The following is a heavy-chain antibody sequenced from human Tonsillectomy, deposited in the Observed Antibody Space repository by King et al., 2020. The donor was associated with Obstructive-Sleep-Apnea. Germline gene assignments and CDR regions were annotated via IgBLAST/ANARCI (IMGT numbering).Heavy chain of an antibody. CDR3: AKGPAQQLVPNYFDY. CDR1: GITLSSYA. Sequence: VQLVESGGGLVQPGRSLRLSCAASGITLSSYAMTWVRQAPGKGLEWVSVIGGSGASTYYADSVKGRFTISRDNSKNTLYLQMNSLRAEDTAVYYCAKGPAQQLVPNYFDYWGQGALVTVSS. V-gene: IGHV3-23*04. CDR2: IGGSGAST. J-gene: IGHJ4*02. D-gene: IGHD6-13*01.